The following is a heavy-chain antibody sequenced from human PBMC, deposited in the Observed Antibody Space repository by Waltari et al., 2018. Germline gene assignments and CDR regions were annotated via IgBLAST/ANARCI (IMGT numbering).Heavy chain of an antibody. D-gene: IGHD3-22*01. CDR1: GDWASSSEDY. V-gene: IGHV4-39*07. CDR3: TTFGYPHSFDV. CDR2: VFRSGFA. Sequence: QLQLQQSGPGLVKPSETLSPTCTIYGDWASSSEDYWDWIRQTPGKGLEWIGNVFRSGFAYYNSAFKSRATISIDTSKKQFSLRLNFVTAADTGTYYCTTFGYPHSFDVWSQGTLVTVSS. J-gene: IGHJ3*01.